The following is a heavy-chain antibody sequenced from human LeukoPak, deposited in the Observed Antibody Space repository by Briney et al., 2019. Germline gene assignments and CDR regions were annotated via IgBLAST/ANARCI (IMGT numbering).Heavy chain of an antibody. CDR1: GFTFDDYG. V-gene: IGHV3-20*04. D-gene: IGHD3-22*01. CDR3: AKDIRDRGYADC. J-gene: IGHJ4*02. CDR2: INWNGGRT. Sequence: PGGSLRLSCAASGFTFDDYGMSWVRQAPGKGPEWVSGINWNGGRTGYVDSVKGRFTISRDNSKNSLYLQMNSLRAEDTALYYCAKDIRDRGYADCWGQGTLVTVSS.